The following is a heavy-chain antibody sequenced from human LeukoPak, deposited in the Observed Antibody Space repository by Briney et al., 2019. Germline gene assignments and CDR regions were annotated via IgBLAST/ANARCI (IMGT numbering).Heavy chain of an antibody. Sequence: HTGGSLRLSCAASGFTFDDYAMHWVRQAPGKGLEWVSVIYIDGATYYADSVKGRFTISRDNSKNTLYLQMNSLRAEDTAVYYCARTGQHYDCWGQGTLVTVSS. V-gene: IGHV3-53*05. CDR1: GFTFDDYA. D-gene: IGHD3-10*01. J-gene: IGHJ4*02. CDR2: IYIDGAT. CDR3: ARTGQHYDC.